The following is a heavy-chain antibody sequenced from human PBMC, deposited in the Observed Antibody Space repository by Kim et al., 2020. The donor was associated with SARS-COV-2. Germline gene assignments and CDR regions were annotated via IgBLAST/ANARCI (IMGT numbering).Heavy chain of an antibody. D-gene: IGHD6-13*01. Sequence: ASVKVSCKVSGYTLTELSMHWVRQAPGKGLEWMGGFDPEDGETIYAQKFQGRVTMTEDTSTDTAYMELSSLRSEDTAVYYCATSPPIAAAGNWFDPWGQGTLVTVSS. CDR1: GYTLTELS. CDR3: ATSPPIAAAGNWFDP. V-gene: IGHV1-24*01. J-gene: IGHJ5*02. CDR2: FDPEDGET.